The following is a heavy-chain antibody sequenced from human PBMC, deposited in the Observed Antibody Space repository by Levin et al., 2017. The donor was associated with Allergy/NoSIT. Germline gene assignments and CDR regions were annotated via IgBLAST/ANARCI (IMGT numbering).Heavy chain of an antibody. D-gene: IGHD3-10*01. J-gene: IGHJ3*02. CDR1: GYSFTSYW. CDR2: IYPGDSDT. CDR3: ARGYRNMVQGVIRTRVAAFDI. V-gene: IGHV5-51*01. Sequence: AASVKVSCKGSGYSFTSYWIGWVRQMPGKGLEWMGIIYPGDSDTRYSPSFQGQVTISADKSISTAYLQWSSLKASDTAMYYCARGYRNMVQGVIRTRVAAFDIWGQGTMVTVSS.